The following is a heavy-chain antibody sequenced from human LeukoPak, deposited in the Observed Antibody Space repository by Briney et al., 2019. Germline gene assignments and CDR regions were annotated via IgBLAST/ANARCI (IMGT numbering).Heavy chain of an antibody. CDR3: ARDRYSYGLFDY. Sequence: PSETLSLTCTVSGGSISSYYCSWIRQPPGKGLEWIGYIYYSGSTNYNPSLKSRVTISVDTSKNQFSLKLSSVTAADTAVYYCARDRYSYGLFDYWGQGTLVTVSS. D-gene: IGHD5-18*01. J-gene: IGHJ4*02. CDR2: IYYSGST. CDR1: GGSISSYY. V-gene: IGHV4-59*01.